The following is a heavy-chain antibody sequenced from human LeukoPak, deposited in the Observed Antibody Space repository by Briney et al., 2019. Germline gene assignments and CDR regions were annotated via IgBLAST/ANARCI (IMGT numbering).Heavy chain of an antibody. J-gene: IGHJ4*02. Sequence: PGGSLRLSCAASGFRFSGYVMSWVRQAPGKGLEYVSSIDLSDDGASYYADSVKGRFTISRDNSKNTLFLQMNSLRVEDTAFYYCARVDSGNYDYWGQGTLLTVSS. CDR1: GFRFSGYV. V-gene: IGHV3-23*01. CDR2: IDLSDDGAS. CDR3: ARVDSGNYDY. D-gene: IGHD1-26*01.